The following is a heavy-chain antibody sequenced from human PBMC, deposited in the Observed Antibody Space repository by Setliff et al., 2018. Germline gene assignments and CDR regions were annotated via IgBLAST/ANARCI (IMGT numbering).Heavy chain of an antibody. J-gene: IGHJ3*02. CDR3: ARKGISALSGAFDM. V-gene: IGHV4-4*07. CDR1: GGSISNYY. D-gene: IGHD1-26*01. CDR2: IYTSGST. Sequence: SETLSLTCTVSGGSISNYYWSWIRQPAGKGLEWIGRIYTSGSTNYKPSLKSRVTMSVDTSKSQFSLKLSSVTAADTAVYYCARKGISALSGAFDMWGQGTMVTVSS.